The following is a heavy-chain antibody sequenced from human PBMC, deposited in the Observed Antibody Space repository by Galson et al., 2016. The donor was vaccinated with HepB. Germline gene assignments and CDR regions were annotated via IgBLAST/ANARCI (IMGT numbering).Heavy chain of an antibody. CDR3: ARYGEYYGSGGCSNWLDP. D-gene: IGHD3-10*01. Sequence: QSGAEVKKPGESLRISCEGSGYSFSDYWIGWVRQKPGRGPEWMGIIYPGDSDTSYSPSLEDHVTISVDTSIETAYLEWSSLRASDTAMYYCARYGEYYGSGGCSNWLDPWGQGTLVIVSS. V-gene: IGHV5-51*01. J-gene: IGHJ5*02. CDR1: GYSFSDYW. CDR2: IYPGDSDT.